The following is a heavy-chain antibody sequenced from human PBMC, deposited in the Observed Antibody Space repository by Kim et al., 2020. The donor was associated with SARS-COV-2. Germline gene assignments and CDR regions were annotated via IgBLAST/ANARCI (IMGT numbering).Heavy chain of an antibody. V-gene: IGHV5-10-1*01. CDR3: ARQGGSYYYGSGTPNWFDP. CDR1: GYSFTSYW. D-gene: IGHD3-10*01. Sequence: GESLKISCKGSGYSFTSYWISWVRQMPGKGLEWMGRIDPSDSYTNYSPSFQGHVTISADKSISTAYLQWSSLKASDTAMYYCARQGGSYYYGSGTPNWFDPWGQGTLVTVSS. J-gene: IGHJ5*02. CDR2: IDPSDSYT.